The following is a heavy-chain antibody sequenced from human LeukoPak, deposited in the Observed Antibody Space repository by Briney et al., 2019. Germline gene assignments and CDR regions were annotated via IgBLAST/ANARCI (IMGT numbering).Heavy chain of an antibody. CDR2: IKQDGSEK. J-gene: IGHJ4*02. CDR3: ARDLLLGGSAPYLVTDY. D-gene: IGHD3-10*01. CDR1: GFTFSSYW. Sequence: PGGSLRLSCAASGFTFSSYWMSWVRQAPGKGLEWVANIKQDGSEKYYVDSVKGRFTISRDNAKNSLYLQMNSLRAEDTAVYYCARDLLLGGSAPYLVTDYWGQGTLVTVSS. V-gene: IGHV3-7*01.